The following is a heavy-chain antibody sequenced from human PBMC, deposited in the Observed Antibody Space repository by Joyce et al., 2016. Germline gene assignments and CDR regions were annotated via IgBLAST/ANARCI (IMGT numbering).Heavy chain of an antibody. CDR1: GYKFNMYG. V-gene: IGHV1-18*01. CDR3: TKALYSGYESDDY. J-gene: IGHJ4*02. D-gene: IGHD5-12*01. Sequence: QVKLVQSGAEVKKPGASVKVSCTASGYKFNMYGITWVRQAPGQGLEWMGWISAFNGDTKYAQKFQARVTLTTDTSTSTAVMELERLRSDDTAVYYCTKALYSGYESDDYWGQGTLVTVSS. CDR2: ISAFNGDT.